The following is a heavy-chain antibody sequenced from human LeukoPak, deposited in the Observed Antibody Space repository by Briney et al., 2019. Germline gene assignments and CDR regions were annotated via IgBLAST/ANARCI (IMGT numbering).Heavy chain of an antibody. Sequence: GGSLRLSCAASGFTFSSYSMNWVRQAPGKGLEWVSSISSSSSYIYYAESVKGRFTISSDNAKNSLYLQMNSLRAEDTAVYYCAREEVENYYGSGSYPYYYYYMDVWDKGTTVTVSS. J-gene: IGHJ6*03. CDR1: GFTFSSYS. V-gene: IGHV3-21*01. CDR3: AREEVENYYGSGSYPYYYYYMDV. CDR2: ISSSSSYI. D-gene: IGHD3-10*01.